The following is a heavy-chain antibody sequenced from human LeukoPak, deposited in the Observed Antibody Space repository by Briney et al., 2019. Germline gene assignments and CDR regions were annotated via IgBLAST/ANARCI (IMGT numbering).Heavy chain of an antibody. J-gene: IGHJ4*02. V-gene: IGHV4-4*02. CDR1: GGSIDITNY. Sequence: SETLSLTCGVSGGSIDITNYWSWVRQAPGKGLEWIGGIAHDGTTNYNPSLRSRVAMSFDRANNQFSLSLTSVTAADTAVYYRTREDRPYCPFAYWGQGVLVTVSS. D-gene: IGHD1-26*01. CDR2: IAHDGTT. CDR3: TREDRPYCPFAY.